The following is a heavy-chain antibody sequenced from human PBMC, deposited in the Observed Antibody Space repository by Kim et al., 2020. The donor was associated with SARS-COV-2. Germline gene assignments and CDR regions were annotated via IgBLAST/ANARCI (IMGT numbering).Heavy chain of an antibody. CDR1: GFSFSRYA. D-gene: IGHD1-1*01. J-gene: IGHJ4*02. V-gene: IGHV3-23*01. CDR2: ITRGDGRT. Sequence: GGSLRLSCAASGFSFSRYAMNWVRQAPGKGLEWISAITRGDGRTFYADCVQGRFTISRDDSKNTLYLQMNSLRAEDTAVYYCATHLRNNVEDYWGQGTLVTVSS. CDR3: ATHLRNNVEDY.